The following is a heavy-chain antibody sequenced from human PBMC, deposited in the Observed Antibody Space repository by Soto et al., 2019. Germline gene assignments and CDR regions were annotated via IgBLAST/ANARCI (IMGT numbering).Heavy chain of an antibody. D-gene: IGHD1-26*01. CDR1: ELPIIGSA. CDR2: IRSKANSYAT. V-gene: IGHV3-73*01. J-gene: IGHJ4*02. CDR3: TRSPVGANVPPY. Sequence: SCTASELPIIGSAIRWVSKKSGKGLEWVGRIRSKANSYATAYAASVKGRFTISRDDSKNTAYLQMNSLKTEDTAVYYCTRSPVGANVPPYWGQGTLVTVSS.